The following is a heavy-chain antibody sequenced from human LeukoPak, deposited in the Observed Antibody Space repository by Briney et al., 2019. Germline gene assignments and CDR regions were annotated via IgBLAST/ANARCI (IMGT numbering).Heavy chain of an antibody. Sequence: ASVKVSCKASGYTFTGYYMHWVRQAPGQGLEWMGWINPNSGGTNYAQKFQGRVTMTRDRSISTAYMELSRLRSDDTAVYYCARGPDYYDSSGYSDYWGQGTLVTVSS. CDR3: ARGPDYYDSSGYSDY. CDR1: GYTFTGYY. D-gene: IGHD3-22*01. CDR2: INPNSGGT. J-gene: IGHJ4*02. V-gene: IGHV1-2*02.